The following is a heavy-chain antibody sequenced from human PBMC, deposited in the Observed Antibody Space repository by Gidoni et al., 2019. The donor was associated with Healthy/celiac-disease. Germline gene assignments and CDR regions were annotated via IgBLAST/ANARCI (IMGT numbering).Heavy chain of an antibody. J-gene: IGHJ3*02. CDR2: ISSSSSYI. Sequence: EVQLVESGGGLVKPGGSLRLSCAASGFTFSSYSMNWVRQAPGKGLEWVSSISSSSSYIYYADSVKGRFTISRDNAKNSLYLQMNSLRAEDTAVYYCARDLAVYYDILPKNAFDIWGQGTMVTVSS. CDR1: GFTFSSYS. V-gene: IGHV3-21*01. CDR3: ARDLAVYYDILPKNAFDI. D-gene: IGHD3-9*01.